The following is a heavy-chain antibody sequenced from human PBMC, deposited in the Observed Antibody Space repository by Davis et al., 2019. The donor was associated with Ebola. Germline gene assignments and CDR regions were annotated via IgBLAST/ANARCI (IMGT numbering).Heavy chain of an antibody. V-gene: IGHV3-21*01. J-gene: IGHJ5*02. CDR2: ISAGGTAP. CDR3: ATLGTDP. CDR1: EFTFSNYG. Sequence: PGGSLRLSCVASEFTFSNYGMTWVRQAPGKGLEWVSSISAGGTAPYYADSVKGRFTISRDNAKNSLYLQMNSLRAEDTAVYYCATLGTDPWGQGTLVTVSS.